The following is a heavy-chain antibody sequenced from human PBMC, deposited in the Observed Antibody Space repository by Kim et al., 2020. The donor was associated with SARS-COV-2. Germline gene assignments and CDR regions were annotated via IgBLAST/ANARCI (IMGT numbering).Heavy chain of an antibody. CDR3: VRIFPTGHSGRGWFDP. V-gene: IGHV4-30-2*04. Sequence: SLMSRVTISADTSKNQFSLRLSSVTAADTAVYYCVRIFPTGHSGRGWFDPWGQGTLVTVSS. J-gene: IGHJ5*02. D-gene: IGHD6-19*01.